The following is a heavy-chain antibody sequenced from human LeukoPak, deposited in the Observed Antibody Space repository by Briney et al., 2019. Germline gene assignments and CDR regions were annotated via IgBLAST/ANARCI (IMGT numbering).Heavy chain of an antibody. V-gene: IGHV1-69*05. CDR2: IIPIFGTA. J-gene: IGHJ6*03. D-gene: IGHD2-15*01. CDR3: ARGYCSGGSCYSSYYYYYYYMDV. CDR1: GGTFSSYA. Sequence: SVKVSCKASGGTFSSYAISWVRQAPGQGLEWMGGIIPIFGTANYAQKFQGRVTITTDESTSTAHMELSSLRSEDTAVYYCARGYCSGGSCYSSYYYYYYYMDVWGKGTTVTVSS.